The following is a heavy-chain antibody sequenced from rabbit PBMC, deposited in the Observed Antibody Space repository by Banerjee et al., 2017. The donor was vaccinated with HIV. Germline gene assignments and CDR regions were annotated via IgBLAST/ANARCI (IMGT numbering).Heavy chain of an antibody. CDR3: ARDDTVDDSTGMDL. V-gene: IGHV1S45*01. D-gene: IGHD1-1*01. CDR1: GFTLSSSYY. CDR2: IYTGSSAST. Sequence: QEQLVESGGGLVQPEGSLTLTCTASGFTLSSSYYMCWVRQAPGKGLEWIACIYTGSSASTYYASWAKGRFTTSKTSSTTVTLQMASLTAADTATYFCARDDTVDDSTGMDLWGQGTLVTVS. J-gene: IGHJ6*01.